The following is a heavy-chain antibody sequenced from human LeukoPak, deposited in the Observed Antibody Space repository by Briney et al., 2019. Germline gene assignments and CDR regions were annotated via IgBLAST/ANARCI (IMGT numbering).Heavy chain of an antibody. CDR3: VRFALTSSLDH. V-gene: IGHV5-51*01. J-gene: IGHJ5*02. Sequence: GEPLKISCKTSGYRFTSSWIGWVRQVPGKGLEWMGLIYPGYSDAKYSPSFQGQVTFSVDASISTAYLQLSGLGASDTAIYYCVRFALTSSLDHGGQGTLVTVS. D-gene: IGHD6-13*01. CDR1: GYRFTSSW. CDR2: IYPGYSDA.